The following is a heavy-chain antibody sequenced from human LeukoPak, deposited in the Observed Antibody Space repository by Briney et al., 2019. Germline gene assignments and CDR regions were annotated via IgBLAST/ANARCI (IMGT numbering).Heavy chain of an antibody. Sequence: SVKVSCKASGGTFISYAISWVRQAPGQGLEWMGGIIPIFGTANYAQKFQGRVTITADKSTSTAYMELSSLRSEDTAVYYCATLYYDSSGYYLGHDAFDIWGQGTMVTVSS. D-gene: IGHD3-22*01. CDR1: GGTFISYA. CDR2: IIPIFGTA. CDR3: ATLYYDSSGYYLGHDAFDI. J-gene: IGHJ3*02. V-gene: IGHV1-69*06.